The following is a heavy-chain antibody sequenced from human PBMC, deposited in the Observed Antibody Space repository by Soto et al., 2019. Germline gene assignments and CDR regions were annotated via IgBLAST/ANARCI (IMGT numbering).Heavy chain of an antibody. Sequence: PGGSLRLSCAASGFTFDDYTMHWVRQAPGKGLEWVSLISWDGGSTYYADSVKGRFTISRDNSKNSLYLQMNSLRTEDTALYYCAKDATSSGYYYGMDVWGQGTTVTVSS. D-gene: IGHD3-10*01. CDR3: AKDATSSGYYYGMDV. V-gene: IGHV3-43*01. CDR1: GFTFDDYT. CDR2: ISWDGGST. J-gene: IGHJ6*02.